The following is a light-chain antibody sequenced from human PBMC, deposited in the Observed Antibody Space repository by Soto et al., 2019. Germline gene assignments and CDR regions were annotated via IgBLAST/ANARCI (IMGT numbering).Light chain of an antibody. Sequence: QSVLTQPPSASGSPGQSVTISCTGTSSDVGGYKYVSWYQQHPGKAPKLLIYGATQRPSGVPDGFSGSKSGNTAPLTVSGLQAEDEADYCCSSYADSNNVLFGGGTQLTVL. CDR3: SSYADSNNVL. CDR2: GAT. J-gene: IGLJ3*02. CDR1: SSDVGGYKY. V-gene: IGLV2-8*01.